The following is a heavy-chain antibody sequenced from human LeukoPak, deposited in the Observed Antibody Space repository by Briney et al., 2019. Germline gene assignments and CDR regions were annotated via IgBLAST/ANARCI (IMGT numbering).Heavy chain of an antibody. V-gene: IGHV3-38-3*01. CDR3: PIGYSYAVSRFDH. CDR2: ISGGST. J-gene: IGHJ4*02. Sequence: PGGSLRLSCAASGFTVSSNEMSWVRQAPGKGLEWVSSISGGSTYYADSRKGRFTISRDNSKNTLHLQMNSLRAEDTAVYYYPIGYSYAVSRFDHWGQGTLVTVSS. D-gene: IGHD5-18*01. CDR1: GFTVSSNE.